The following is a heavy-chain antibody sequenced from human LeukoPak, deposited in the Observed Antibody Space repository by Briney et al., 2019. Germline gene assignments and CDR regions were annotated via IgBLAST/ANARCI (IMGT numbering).Heavy chain of an antibody. D-gene: IGHD3-3*01. CDR1: GVSISSYY. CDR2: IYYSGGT. Sequence: PSETLSLTCTVAGVSISSYYWSWIRQPPGKGLEGVGYIYYSGGTNYSPSLKSRVTISVDTSKNQFSLKLSSVTAADTAVYYCASSRFWSGYYSGFNYWGQGTLVTVSS. CDR3: ASSRFWSGYYSGFNY. V-gene: IGHV4-59*01. J-gene: IGHJ4*02.